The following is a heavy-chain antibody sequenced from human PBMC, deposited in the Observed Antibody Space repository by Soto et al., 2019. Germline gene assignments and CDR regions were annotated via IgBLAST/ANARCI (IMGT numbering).Heavy chain of an antibody. J-gene: IGHJ4*02. D-gene: IGHD6-13*01. CDR2: ISGSGGST. V-gene: IGHV3-23*01. CDR3: AKRDWSSWLPFDY. CDR1: GFTFSDYY. Sequence: GGSLRLSCAASGFTFSDYYLSWIRQAPGKGLEWVSYISGSGGSTYYADSVKGRFTISRDNSKNTLYLQMNSLRAEDTAVYYCAKRDWSSWLPFDYWGQGTLVTVSS.